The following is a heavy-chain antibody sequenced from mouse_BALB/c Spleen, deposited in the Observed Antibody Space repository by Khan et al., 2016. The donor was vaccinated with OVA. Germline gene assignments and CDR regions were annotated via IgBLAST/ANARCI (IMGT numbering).Heavy chain of an antibody. D-gene: IGHD1-1*02. V-gene: IGHV14-3*02. CDR3: ATLFGSTVAI. Sequence: EVQLQESGAELVKPGASVKLSCSASGFNIKDTYIHWMKQRPEQGLEWIGRIDPPNDDSKYGPKFQAKATLTADTSSNTTYLQLSSLTSEDTAVYYCATLFGSTVAIWGQGTRVSGSA. J-gene: IGHJ3*01. CDR1: GFNIKDTY. CDR2: IDPPNDDS.